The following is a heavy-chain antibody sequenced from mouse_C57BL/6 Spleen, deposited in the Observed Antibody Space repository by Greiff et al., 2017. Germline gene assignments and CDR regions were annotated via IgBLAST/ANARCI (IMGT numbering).Heavy chain of an antibody. J-gene: IGHJ3*01. D-gene: IGHD1-1*01. V-gene: IGHV2-6*01. Sequence: QLQHSLPFLLSPSQRLSITCTVSGFSLTSYGVDWVRQSPGKGLEWLGVIWGVGSTNYNSALKSRLSISKDNSKSQVFLKMNSLQTDDTAMYYCATFYYGSSYDWFAYWGQGTLVTVSA. CDR2: IWGVGST. CDR1: GFSLTSYG. CDR3: ATFYYGSSYDWFAY.